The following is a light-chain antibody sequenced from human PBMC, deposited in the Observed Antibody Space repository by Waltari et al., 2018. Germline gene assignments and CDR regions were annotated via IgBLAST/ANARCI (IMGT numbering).Light chain of an antibody. CDR3: SSYASSNTLI. Sequence: QSALTQPASVSGSPGQSITISCTGTGNDVGGYTLVSWYQQHPGKAPKLLIYEVNKRPSGVSNHFSGSKSGNTASLTISGLQAEDEADYYCSSYASSNTLIFGGGTKVTVL. CDR2: EVN. J-gene: IGLJ2*01. CDR1: GNDVGGYTL. V-gene: IGLV2-23*02.